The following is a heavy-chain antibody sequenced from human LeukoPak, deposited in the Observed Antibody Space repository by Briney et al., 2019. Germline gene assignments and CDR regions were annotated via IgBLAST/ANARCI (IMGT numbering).Heavy chain of an antibody. CDR3: ARDNNGDYSLGVYYMDV. V-gene: IGHV4-4*07. CDR2: IYTSGST. CDR1: GGSISSYY. J-gene: IGHJ6*03. D-gene: IGHD4-17*01. Sequence: SETLSLTCTVSGGSISSYYWSWIRQPAGKGLEWIGRIYTSGSTNYNPSLKSRVTVSVDTSKNQFSLMLSSVTAADTAVYYCARDNNGDYSLGVYYMDVWGKGNTVTVSS.